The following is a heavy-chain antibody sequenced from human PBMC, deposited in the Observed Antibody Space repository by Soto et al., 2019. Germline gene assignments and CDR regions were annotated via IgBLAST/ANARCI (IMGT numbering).Heavy chain of an antibody. CDR2: ITYDGNNK. Sequence: QVQLVESGGGVVQPGRSLRLSCAASGFTFSRYPMYWVRQAPGKGLEWVAVITYDGNNKYYADSVKGRFTISRDNAKNTLSLQMNNLRPEYTAVYYCAKGVGSYYFDYWGQGTLVTVSS. CDR3: AKGVGSYYFDY. V-gene: IGHV3-30-3*01. J-gene: IGHJ4*02. D-gene: IGHD1-26*01. CDR1: GFTFSRYP.